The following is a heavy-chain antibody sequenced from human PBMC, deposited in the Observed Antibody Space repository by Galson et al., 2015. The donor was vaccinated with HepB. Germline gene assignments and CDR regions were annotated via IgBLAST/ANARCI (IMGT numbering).Heavy chain of an antibody. J-gene: IGHJ4*02. D-gene: IGHD3-16*02. Sequence: SLRLSCAASGFTFSSYAMSWVRQAPGKGLEWVSAISGSGGSTYYADSVKGRFTISRDNSKNTLYLQMNSLRAEDTAVYYCAKGDYVWGSYRYWDFFDYWGQGTLVTVS. V-gene: IGHV3-23*01. CDR1: GFTFSSYA. CDR3: AKGDYVWGSYRYWDFFDY. CDR2: ISGSGGST.